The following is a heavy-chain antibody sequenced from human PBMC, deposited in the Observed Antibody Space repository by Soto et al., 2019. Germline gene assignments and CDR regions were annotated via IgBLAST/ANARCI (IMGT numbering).Heavy chain of an antibody. CDR2: ISYDGSDD. Sequence: QVQLVESGGGVVQPGRSLRLSCAASGFTFRRFGMHWVRQAPGKGLEWVALISYDGSDDYYADSVKGRFTVSRDKSKNTLYLPMNSLQVEATAIYYCAKHLEYTPSDGMDVWGQGTTVTVS. D-gene: IGHD2-2*02. CDR3: AKHLEYTPSDGMDV. CDR1: GFTFRRFG. V-gene: IGHV3-30*18. J-gene: IGHJ6*02.